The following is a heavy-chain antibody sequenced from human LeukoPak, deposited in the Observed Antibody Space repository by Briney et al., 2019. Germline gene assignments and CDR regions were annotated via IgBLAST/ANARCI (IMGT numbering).Heavy chain of an antibody. V-gene: IGHV3-30*02. CDR3: AKLGHIVVVPAAIRSSYFDY. CDR1: GFTFSSYG. Sequence: GGSLRLSCAASGFTFSSYGMHWVRQAPGKGLEWVAFIRYDGSNKYYADSVKGRFTISRDNSKNTLYLQMNSLRAEDTAVYYCAKLGHIVVVPAAIRSSYFDYWGQGTLVTVSS. CDR2: IRYDGSNK. D-gene: IGHD2-2*02. J-gene: IGHJ4*02.